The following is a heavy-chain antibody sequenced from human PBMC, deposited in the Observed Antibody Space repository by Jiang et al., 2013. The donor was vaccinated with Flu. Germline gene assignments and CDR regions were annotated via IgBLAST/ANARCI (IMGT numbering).Heavy chain of an antibody. CDR1: GGTFSSYT. CDR3: ARGPHQSYGHKLYYYYGMDV. J-gene: IGHJ6*02. CDR2: IIPILGIA. Sequence: SGAEVKKPGASVKVSCKASGGTFSSYTISWVRQAPGQGLEWMGRIIPILGIANYAQKFQGRVTITADKSTSTAYMELSSLRSEDTAVYYCARGPHQSYGHKLYYYYGMDVWGQGTTVTVSS. D-gene: IGHD5-18*01. V-gene: IGHV1-69*04.